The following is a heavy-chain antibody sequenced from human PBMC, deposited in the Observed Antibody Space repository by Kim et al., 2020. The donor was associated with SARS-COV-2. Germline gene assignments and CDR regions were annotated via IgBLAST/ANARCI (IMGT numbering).Heavy chain of an antibody. Sequence: GGSLRLSCAASGFTFSSYSMNWVRQAPGKGLEWVSSISSSSSYIYYADSVKGRFTISRDNAKNSLYLQMNSLRAEDTAVYYCARDPLYSSGWHEGDYWGHGTLVTVSS. J-gene: IGHJ4*01. CDR3: ARDPLYSSGWHEGDY. D-gene: IGHD6-19*01. CDR1: GFTFSSYS. V-gene: IGHV3-21*01. CDR2: ISSSSSYI.